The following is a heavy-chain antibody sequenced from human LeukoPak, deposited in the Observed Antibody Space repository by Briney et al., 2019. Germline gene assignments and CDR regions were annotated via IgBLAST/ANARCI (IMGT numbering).Heavy chain of an antibody. D-gene: IGHD3-22*01. CDR2: IYPDDSDT. V-gene: IGHV5-51*01. Sequence: GQSLKSSCKGSGYRFNAYGIAWVRQMPGKGLEWMGIIYPDDSDTRYSPSFQGQVTISADKSVRTAYLQWSSLKASDTAMYYCARPNITSYYDSRGYDAFDVWGQGTMVTVSS. CDR1: GYRFNAYG. CDR3: ARPNITSYYDSRGYDAFDV. J-gene: IGHJ3*01.